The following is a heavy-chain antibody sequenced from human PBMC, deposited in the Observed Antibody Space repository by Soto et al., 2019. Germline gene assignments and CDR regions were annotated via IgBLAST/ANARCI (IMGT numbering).Heavy chain of an antibody. V-gene: IGHV3-23*01. CDR2: ISGSGGST. CDR1: GFTFSSYA. Sequence: EVQLLESGGGLVQPGGSLRLSCAASGFTFSSYAMSWVRQAPGKGLEWVSAISGSGGSTYYADSVKGRFTISRDNSKNTLYLQMNSLRAEDTAVYYCAKVVRGSGWIVYYYYYGMDVWGQGTTVTVSS. J-gene: IGHJ6*02. CDR3: AKVVRGSGWIVYYYYYGMDV. D-gene: IGHD6-19*01.